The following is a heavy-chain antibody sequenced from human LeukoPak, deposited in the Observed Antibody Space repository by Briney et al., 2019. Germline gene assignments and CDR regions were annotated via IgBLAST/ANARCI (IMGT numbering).Heavy chain of an antibody. CDR3: ARLGGGRADTAMEYLDY. J-gene: IGHJ4*02. Sequence: GESLKISCKGSGYSFTSYWIGWVRQMPGKGLEWMGIIYPGDSDTRYSPSFQGQVTISADKSISPAYLQWSSLKASDTAMYYCARLGGGRADTAMEYLDYWGQGTLVTVSS. CDR2: IYPGDSDT. CDR1: GYSFTSYW. D-gene: IGHD5-18*01. V-gene: IGHV5-51*01.